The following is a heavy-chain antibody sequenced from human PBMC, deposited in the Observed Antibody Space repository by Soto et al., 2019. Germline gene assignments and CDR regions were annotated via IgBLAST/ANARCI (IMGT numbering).Heavy chain of an antibody. V-gene: IGHV4-61*01. D-gene: IGHD6-13*01. J-gene: IGHJ5*02. CDR2: IYYSGST. Sequence: PSETLSLTCTVSGGSVSSGSNYWSWIRQPPGKGLEWIGYIYYSGSTNYNPSLKSRVTISVDTSKNQFSLKLSSVTAADTAVYYCARSRRAGSSSQSYKGFDPWGQGTLVTVSS. CDR1: GGSVSSGSNY. CDR3: ARSRRAGSSSQSYKGFDP.